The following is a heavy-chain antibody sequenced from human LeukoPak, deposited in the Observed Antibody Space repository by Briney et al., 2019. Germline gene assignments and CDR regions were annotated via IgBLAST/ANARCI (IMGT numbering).Heavy chain of an antibody. CDR2: IIPILGIA. D-gene: IGHD4-17*01. V-gene: IGHV1-69*04. CDR3: ARDRSETTVTTQYWYFDL. CDR1: GGAFSSYT. Sequence: AASVKVSCKASGGAFSSYTISWVRQAPGQGLEWMGRIIPILGIANYAQKFQGRVTITADKSTSTAYMELSSLRSEDKAVYYCARDRSETTVTTQYWYFDLWGRGTLVTVSS. J-gene: IGHJ2*01.